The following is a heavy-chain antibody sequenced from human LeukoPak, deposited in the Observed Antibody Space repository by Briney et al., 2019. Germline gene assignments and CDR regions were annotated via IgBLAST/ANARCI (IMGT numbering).Heavy chain of an antibody. J-gene: IGHJ3*02. CDR2: ISSSGSTI. D-gene: IGHD2-8*01. CDR3: AKWPYADAFDI. Sequence: PGGSLRLSCAASGFTFSDYYMSWIRQAPGKGLEWVSYISSSGSTIYYADSVKGRFTISRDNSKNTLYLQMNSLRAEDTAVYYCAKWPYADAFDIWGQGTMVTVSS. CDR1: GFTFSDYY. V-gene: IGHV3-11*04.